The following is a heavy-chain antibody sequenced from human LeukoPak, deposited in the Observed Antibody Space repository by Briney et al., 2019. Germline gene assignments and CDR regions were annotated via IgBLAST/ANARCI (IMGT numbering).Heavy chain of an antibody. CDR1: GLTFSHYW. CDR3: ASGKYRDNFRY. Sequence: PGGPLRLSCATSGLTFSHYWMSWVRQAPRKGLEGVATMNQDASERFYVGSVKGRCTICRDKAKNSLYLQINNLRAEDPPVYYCASGKYRDNFRYWGRGTLVTVSS. D-gene: IGHD3-16*02. CDR2: MNQDASER. J-gene: IGHJ4*02. V-gene: IGHV3-7*01.